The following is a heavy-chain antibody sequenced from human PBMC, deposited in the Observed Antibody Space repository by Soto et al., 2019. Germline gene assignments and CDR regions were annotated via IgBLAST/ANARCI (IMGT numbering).Heavy chain of an antibody. CDR1: GFTFSGYA. D-gene: IGHD1-26*01. V-gene: IGHV3-23*01. CDR3: VKGSTTSRPYYFDH. J-gene: IGHJ4*02. Sequence: PGGSLRLSCAASGFTFSGYAMSWVRQSPGKRLEWFSAITDNGGDTYYADSVKGRFTISRDNSKNTLYLQMSSLRAEDTALYYCVKGSTTSRPYYFDHWGQGTLVTVSS. CDR2: ITDNGGDT.